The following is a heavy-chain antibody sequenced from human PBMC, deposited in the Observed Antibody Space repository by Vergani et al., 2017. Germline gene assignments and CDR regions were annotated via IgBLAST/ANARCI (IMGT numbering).Heavy chain of an antibody. Sequence: EVQLLESGGGLVQPGGSLRLSCAGAGFTFNTYTMGYVRQAPGKGLEWVATISSGGGDIFYADSVKGRFTISRDNSKNTLFLQMNSLKDEDTAVYYCTTAWGLYYLHGEYFQYWGRGTLVSVSS. CDR1: GFTFNTYT. CDR2: ISSGGGDI. D-gene: IGHD3-10*01. V-gene: IGHV3-23*01. J-gene: IGHJ1*01. CDR3: TTAWGLYYLHGEYFQY.